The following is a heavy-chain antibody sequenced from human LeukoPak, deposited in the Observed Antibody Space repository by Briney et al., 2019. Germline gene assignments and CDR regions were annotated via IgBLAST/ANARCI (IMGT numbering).Heavy chain of an antibody. V-gene: IGHV3-23*01. D-gene: IGHD3-22*01. CDR2: ISGSGGST. Sequence: GGSLRLSCAASGFTFSSYAMSWVRQAPGKGLEWVSAISGSGGSTYYADSVKGRFTISRDNSKNTLYLQMNGLRAEDTAVYYCAKPTGPMIVVVIRGPFDYWGQGTLVTVSS. J-gene: IGHJ4*02. CDR1: GFTFSSYA. CDR3: AKPTGPMIVVVIRGPFDY.